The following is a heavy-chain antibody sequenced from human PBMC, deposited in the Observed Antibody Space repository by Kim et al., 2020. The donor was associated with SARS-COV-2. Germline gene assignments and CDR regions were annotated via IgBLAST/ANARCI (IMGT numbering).Heavy chain of an antibody. J-gene: IGHJ4*02. Sequence: GGSLRLSCEASGFTFSEYTMHWVRQAPGRGLEWVSLIDWNGARTYYADSVKGRFTISRDNRKSSLFLQMTSLKTDDTALYFCTKDHPDCSTSSCHTRFFDSWGQGTLVPVSS. CDR3: TKDHPDCSTSSCHTRFFDS. V-gene: IGHV3-43*01. CDR2: IDWNGART. CDR1: GFTFSEYT. D-gene: IGHD2-21*01.